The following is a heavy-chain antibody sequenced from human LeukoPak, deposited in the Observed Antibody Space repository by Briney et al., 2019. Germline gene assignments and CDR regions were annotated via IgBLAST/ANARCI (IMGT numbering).Heavy chain of an antibody. J-gene: IGHJ4*02. V-gene: IGHV3-23*01. CDR2: ISGSGGST. CDR3: AKDKAAGDY. D-gene: IGHD6-13*01. Sequence: TGGSLRLSCAASGFTFSSYSMNWVRQAPGKGLEWVSAISGSGGSTYYADSVKGRFTISRDNSKNTLYLQMNSLRAEDTAVYYCAKDKAAGDYWGQGTLVTVSS. CDR1: GFTFSSYS.